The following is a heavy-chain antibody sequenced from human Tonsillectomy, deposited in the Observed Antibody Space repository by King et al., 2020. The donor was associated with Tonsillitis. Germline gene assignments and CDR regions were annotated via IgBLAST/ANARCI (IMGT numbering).Heavy chain of an antibody. CDR2: IRSKAYGGTT. CDR3: TRVRGIAVAGTPDY. CDR1: GFTFGDYA. D-gene: IGHD6-19*01. V-gene: IGHV3-49*03. Sequence: VQLVESGGGLVQPGRSLRLSCTASGFTFGDYAMSWLRQAPGKGLEWVGFIRSKAYGGTTEYAASVKGRFTISRDDSKSIAYLQMNSLKTEDTAVYYCTRVRGIAVAGTPDYWGQGTLVTVSS. J-gene: IGHJ4*02.